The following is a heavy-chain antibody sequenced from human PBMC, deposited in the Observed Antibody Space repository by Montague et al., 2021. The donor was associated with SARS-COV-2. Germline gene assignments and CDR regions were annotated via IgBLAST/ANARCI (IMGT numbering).Heavy chain of an antibody. J-gene: IGHJ4*02. D-gene: IGHD3-10*01. CDR2: IYYSGNT. V-gene: IGHV4-31*03. CDR1: GGSFSSGAYF. Sequence: TLSLTCTVSGGSFSSGAYFWSWIRQPPEKGLDWIAYIYYSGNTYYNPSLKSRAALSVDTSKKQFSLNLTSVTAADTATYYCAWGVIAAPGYFDYWGQGTLVTVSS. CDR3: AWGVIAAPGYFDY.